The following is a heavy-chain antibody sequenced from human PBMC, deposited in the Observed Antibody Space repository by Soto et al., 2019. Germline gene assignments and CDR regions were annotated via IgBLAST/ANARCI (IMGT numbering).Heavy chain of an antibody. CDR3: ASGYTYGQFDY. CDR2: IKQDGSEK. CDR1: EFAVSSGW. V-gene: IGHV3-7*02. J-gene: IGHJ4*02. D-gene: IGHD5-18*01. Sequence: GSLRLCCAAAEFAVSSGWMIWVRQAPGKGLEWVANIKQDGSEKYYVDSVKGRFTISRDNAKNSLYLQMSSLRAEDTAVYYCASGYTYGQFDYWGQGTLVTVSS.